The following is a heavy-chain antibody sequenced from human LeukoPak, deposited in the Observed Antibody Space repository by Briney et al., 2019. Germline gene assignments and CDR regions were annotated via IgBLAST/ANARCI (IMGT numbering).Heavy chain of an antibody. CDR3: ARGPNHYYYMDF. D-gene: IGHD2-8*01. J-gene: IGHJ6*03. V-gene: IGHV1-2*02. Sequence: ASVKVSCKASGYTFTGYYMHWVRQAPGQGLEWMGWINPDGDVTKSAQKFQGRVTMTTDKSINTVFMELSGLTSDDTALYYCARGPNHYYYMDFWGKGTTVSVSS. CDR1: GYTFTGYY. CDR2: INPDGDVT.